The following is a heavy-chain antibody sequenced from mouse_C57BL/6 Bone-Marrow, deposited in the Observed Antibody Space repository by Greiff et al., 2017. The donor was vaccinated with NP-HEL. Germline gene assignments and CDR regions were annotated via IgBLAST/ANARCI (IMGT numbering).Heavy chain of an antibody. V-gene: IGHV1-82*01. CDR1: GYAFSSSW. CDR3: ARDYFYYYAMDY. J-gene: IGHJ4*01. D-gene: IGHD2-13*01. CDR2: IYPGDGDT. Sequence: QVQLKESGPELVKPGASVKISCKASGYAFSSSWMNWVKQRPGKGLEWIGRIYPGDGDTNYNGKFKGKATLTADKSSSTAYMQLSSLTSEDSAVYFCARDYFYYYAMDYWGQGTSVTVSS.